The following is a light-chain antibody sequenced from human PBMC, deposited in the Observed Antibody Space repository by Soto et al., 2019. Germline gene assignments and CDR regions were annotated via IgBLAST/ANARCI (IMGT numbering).Light chain of an antibody. Sequence: DIQMTQSPSTLSASVGDRVTITCRASQSISNWLAWYQQKPGKAPKVLIYDASSLESGVPSRFSGSGSGTEFTLTSSRLQPDDFATYYCQQYNSYSPEFGQGTKVEIK. CDR2: DAS. CDR3: QQYNSYSPE. V-gene: IGKV1-5*01. CDR1: QSISNW. J-gene: IGKJ1*01.